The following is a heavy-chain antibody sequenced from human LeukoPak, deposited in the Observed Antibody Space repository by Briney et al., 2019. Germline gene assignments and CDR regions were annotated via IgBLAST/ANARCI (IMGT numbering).Heavy chain of an antibody. V-gene: IGHV3-30-3*01. D-gene: IGHD5-18*01. CDR3: ARGFVRWIQLWLAYSFDY. CDR2: ISYDGSNK. CDR1: GFTFSSYA. J-gene: IGHJ4*02. Sequence: GGSLRLSCAASGFTFSSYAMHRVRQAPGKGLEWVAVISYDGSNKYYADSVKGRFTISRDNSKNTLYLQMNSLRAEDTAVYYCARGFVRWIQLWLAYSFDYWGQGTLVTVSS.